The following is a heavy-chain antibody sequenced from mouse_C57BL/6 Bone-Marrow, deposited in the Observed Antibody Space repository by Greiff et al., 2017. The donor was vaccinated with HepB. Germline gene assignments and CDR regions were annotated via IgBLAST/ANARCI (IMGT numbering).Heavy chain of an antibody. D-gene: IGHD2-4*01. CDR2: ISSGSSTI. CDR1: GFTFSDYG. V-gene: IGHV5-17*01. J-gene: IGHJ2*01. CDR3: ARGDDYDGDY. Sequence: EVHLVESGGGLVKPGGSLKLSCAASGFTFSDYGMHWVRQAPEKGLEWVAYISSGSSTIYYADTVKGRFTISRDNAKNTLFRQMTSLRSEDTAMFYCARGDDYDGDYWGQGTTLTVSS.